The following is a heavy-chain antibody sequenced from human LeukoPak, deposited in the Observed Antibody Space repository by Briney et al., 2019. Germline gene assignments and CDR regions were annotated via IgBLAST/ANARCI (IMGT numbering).Heavy chain of an antibody. Sequence: PSETLSLTCTVSGGSISSYYWSWIQQPAGKGLEWIGRIYTSGSTNYNPSLKSRVTMSVDTSKNQFSLKLSSVTAADTAVYYCAREPVGIAVAGTFDYWGQGTLVTVSS. CDR3: AREPVGIAVAGTFDY. CDR1: GGSISSYY. D-gene: IGHD6-19*01. V-gene: IGHV4-4*07. CDR2: IYTSGST. J-gene: IGHJ4*02.